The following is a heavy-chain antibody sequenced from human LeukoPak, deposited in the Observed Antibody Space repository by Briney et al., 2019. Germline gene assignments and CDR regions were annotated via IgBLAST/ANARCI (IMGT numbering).Heavy chain of an antibody. J-gene: IGHJ5*02. CDR1: GGSISSGSYY. D-gene: IGHD3-10*01. Sequence: SETLSLTCTVSGGSISSGSYYWSWIRQPAGKGLEWIGRIYSNGSSGYNPSLKSRVTISVDTSKNQFSLKLSSVTAADTAVYYCARRRMVRGAWFDPWGQGTLVTVSS. CDR2: IYSNGSS. CDR3: ARRRMVRGAWFDP. V-gene: IGHV4-61*02.